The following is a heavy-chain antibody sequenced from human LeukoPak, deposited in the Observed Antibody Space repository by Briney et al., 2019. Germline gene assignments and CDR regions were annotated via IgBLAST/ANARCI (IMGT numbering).Heavy chain of an antibody. CDR1: GFTFTDYW. D-gene: IGHD2-2*02. V-gene: IGHV3-7*01. CDR2: IKRDGSEK. J-gene: IGHJ3*02. Sequence: PGGSLRLSCAASGFTFTDYWMSWVRQAPGKGLEWVANIKRDGSEKYYVDSVKGRFTISRDNAKNSLYLQMNSLRAEDTAVYYCARRSNYYCSSTSCYTAFDIWGQGTMVTVSS. CDR3: ARRSNYYCSSTSCYTAFDI.